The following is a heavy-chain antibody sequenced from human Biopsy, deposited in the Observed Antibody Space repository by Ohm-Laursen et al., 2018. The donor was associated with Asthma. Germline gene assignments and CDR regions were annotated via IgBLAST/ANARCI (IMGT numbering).Heavy chain of an antibody. V-gene: IGHV4-39*01. Sequence: SDTLSLTCPVSGGSITSSSYYWGWIRQPPGKGMEWIGSMYHSGSPYYHPSLKSRATISVGTSKNQLSLKMSSVTAADTAVYFCVRHQYSSSWSTFDYWGQGALVTVS. J-gene: IGHJ4*02. CDR1: GGSITSSSYY. CDR2: MYHSGSP. D-gene: IGHD3-22*01. CDR3: VRHQYSSSWSTFDY.